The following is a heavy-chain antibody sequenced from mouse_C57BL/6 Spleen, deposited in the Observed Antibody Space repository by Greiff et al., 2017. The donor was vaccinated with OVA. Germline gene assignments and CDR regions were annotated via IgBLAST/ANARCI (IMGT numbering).Heavy chain of an antibody. CDR2: IDPENGDT. CDR1: GFNIKDDY. J-gene: IGHJ2*01. Sequence: LVESGAELVRPGASVKLSCTASGFNIKDDYMHWVKQRPEQGLEWIGWIDPENGDTEYASKFQGKATITADTSSNTAYLQLSSLTSEDTAVYYCTTLYSNYDYWGQGTTLTVSS. CDR3: TTLYSNYDY. D-gene: IGHD2-5*01. V-gene: IGHV14-4*01.